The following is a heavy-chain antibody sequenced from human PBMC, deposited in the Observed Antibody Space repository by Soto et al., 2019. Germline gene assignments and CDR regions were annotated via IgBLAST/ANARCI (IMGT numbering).Heavy chain of an antibody. V-gene: IGHV1-46*01. CDR2: INPSGGST. Sequence: ASVKVSCKASGYTFTSYYMHCVLQSPGQGLEWMGIINPSGGSTSYAQKFQGRVTMTRDTSTSTVYMELSSLRSEDTAVYYCARDQHGVGATGDYWGQGTLVTVSS. CDR1: GYTFTSYY. CDR3: ARDQHGVGATGDY. D-gene: IGHD1-26*01. J-gene: IGHJ4*02.